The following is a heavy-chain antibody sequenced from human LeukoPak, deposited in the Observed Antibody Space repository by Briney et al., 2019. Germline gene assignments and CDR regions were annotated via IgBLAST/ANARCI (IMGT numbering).Heavy chain of an antibody. D-gene: IGHD6-19*01. CDR2: INHSGST. CDR1: GGSFSGYY. CDR3: AKEGLAVTHTGGFLDY. V-gene: IGHV4-34*01. J-gene: IGHJ4*01. Sequence: PSETLSLTCAVYGGSFSGYYWSWIRQPPGKGLEWIGEINHSGSTNYNPSLKSRVTISVDTSKNQFSLKLSSVTAADTAVYYCAKEGLAVTHTGGFLDYWGHGTLVTVSS.